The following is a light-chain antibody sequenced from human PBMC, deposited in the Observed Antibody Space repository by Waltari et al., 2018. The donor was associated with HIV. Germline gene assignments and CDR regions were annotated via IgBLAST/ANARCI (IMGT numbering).Light chain of an antibody. V-gene: IGLV2-14*03. CDR1: SSDVGGYNY. J-gene: IGLJ3*02. CDR3: ESYTSTSVWV. CDR2: DVS. Sequence: QSALTQPASVSGSPGQSITISCTGSSSDVGGYNYVSWYQQHPGKAPRLMIYDVSTRPSGVSDRFSGSKSGDTASLTISGLQAEDEADYYCESYTSTSVWVFGGGTRLIVL.